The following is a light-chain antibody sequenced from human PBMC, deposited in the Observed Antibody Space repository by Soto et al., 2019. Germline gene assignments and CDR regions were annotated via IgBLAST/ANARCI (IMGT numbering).Light chain of an antibody. V-gene: IGLV2-23*02. Sequence: SVLTQPASVSGSPGQSITTSCTGTSSDFGNYNLVSWYQQHPGKVPKLILFEVNKRPSGVSGRFSGSKSGNTASLTISGLQAEDEADYYCCSFTSSNTNVFGTGTKVTVL. CDR1: SSDFGNYNL. CDR2: EVN. J-gene: IGLJ1*01. CDR3: CSFTSSNTNV.